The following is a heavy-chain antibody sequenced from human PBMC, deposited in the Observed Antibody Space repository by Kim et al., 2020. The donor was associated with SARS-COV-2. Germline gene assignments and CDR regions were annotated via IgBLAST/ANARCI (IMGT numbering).Heavy chain of an antibody. D-gene: IGHD3-3*01. CDR3: AKDTGGIFGVGPAVGDFDY. CDR2: ISGSGGST. CDR1: GFTFSSYA. J-gene: IGHJ4*02. V-gene: IGHV3-23*01. Sequence: GGSLRLSCAASGFTFSSYAMSWVRQAPGKGLEWVSAISGSGGSTYYADSVKGRFTISRDNSKNTLYLQMSSLRAEDTAVYYCAKDTGGIFGVGPAVGDFDYWGQGTLVTVSS.